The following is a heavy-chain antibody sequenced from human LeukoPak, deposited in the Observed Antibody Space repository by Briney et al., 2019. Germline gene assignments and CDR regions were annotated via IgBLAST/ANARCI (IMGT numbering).Heavy chain of an antibody. CDR1: GGSISSHY. CDR2: IYYSGST. D-gene: IGHD2-2*02. CDR3: ARELRSYYCSSTSCYTSYYYYMDV. J-gene: IGHJ6*03. Sequence: SETLSLTCTVSGGSISSHYWSWIRQPPGKGLEWIGYIYYSGSTNYNPSLKSRVTISVDTSKNQFSLKLSSVTAADTAVYYCARELRSYYCSSTSCYTSYYYYMDVWGKGTTVTVSS. V-gene: IGHV4-59*11.